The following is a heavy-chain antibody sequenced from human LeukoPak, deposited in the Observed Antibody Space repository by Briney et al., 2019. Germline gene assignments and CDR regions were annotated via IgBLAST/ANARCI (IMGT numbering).Heavy chain of an antibody. CDR1: GGSFSGYY. J-gene: IGHJ2*01. D-gene: IGHD5-18*01. CDR2: INHSGST. Sequence: PSETLSLTCAVYGGSFSGYYWSWIRQPPGKGLEWIGEINHSGSTNYNPSLKSRVTTSVDTSKNQFSLKLSSVTAADTAVYYCARGGYSYGPAWYFDLWGRGTLVTVSS. V-gene: IGHV4-34*01. CDR3: ARGGYSYGPAWYFDL.